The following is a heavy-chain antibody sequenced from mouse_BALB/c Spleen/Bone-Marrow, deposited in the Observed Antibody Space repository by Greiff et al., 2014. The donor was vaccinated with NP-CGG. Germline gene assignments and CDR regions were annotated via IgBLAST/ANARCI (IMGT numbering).Heavy chain of an antibody. CDR3: ARDRGLLRFDY. J-gene: IGHJ2*01. CDR1: GFTFTDYY. D-gene: IGHD2-3*01. V-gene: IGHV7-3*02. CDR2: IRTKANGYTT. Sequence: DVKLVESGGGLVQPGGSLRLSCATSGFTFTDYYMSWVRQPPGKALEWLGFIRTKANGYTTEYSASVKGRFTISRDNSQSILYLQMNTLRAEDSATYYCARDRGLLRFDYWGQGTTLTVSS.